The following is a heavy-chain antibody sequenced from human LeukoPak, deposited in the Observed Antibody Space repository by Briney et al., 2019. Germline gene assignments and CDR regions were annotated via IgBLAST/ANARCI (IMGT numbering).Heavy chain of an antibody. CDR3: ARDLHRHYYGSGSYAHYYYGMDV. D-gene: IGHD3-10*01. CDR1: GGTFSSYA. J-gene: IGHJ6*02. Sequence: ASVKVSCKASGGTFSSYAIGWVRQAPGQGLEWMGRIIPILGIANYAQKFQGRVTITADKSTSTAYMELSSLRSEDTAVYYCARDLHRHYYGSGSYAHYYYGMDVWGQGTTVTVSS. CDR2: IIPILGIA. V-gene: IGHV1-69*04.